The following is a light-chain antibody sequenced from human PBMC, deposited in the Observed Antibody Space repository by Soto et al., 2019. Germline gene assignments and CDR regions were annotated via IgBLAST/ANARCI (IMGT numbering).Light chain of an antibody. Sequence: DIQLTQSPSFLSASVGDRVTITCRASQGINSYLAWYQQKPGKAPKLLIYAASTLQSGVPSRFSGSRSGTEFTLTISSLQPEDFATYYCQQHNSYPLTVGGGTKVEIK. CDR3: QQHNSYPLT. V-gene: IGKV1-9*01. CDR1: QGINSY. J-gene: IGKJ4*01. CDR2: AAS.